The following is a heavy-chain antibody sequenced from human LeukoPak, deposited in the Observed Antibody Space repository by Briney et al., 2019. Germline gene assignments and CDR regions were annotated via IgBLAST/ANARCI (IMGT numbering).Heavy chain of an antibody. D-gene: IGHD6-13*01. V-gene: IGHV1-8*01. CDR3: ARRERGTSSWYLGYYYYYMDV. Sequence: ASVKVSCKASGYTFTSYDINWVRQATGQGLKWMGWMNPNSGNTGYAQKFQGRVTMTRNTSISTAYMELRSLRSDDTAVYYCARRERGTSSWYLGYYYYYMDVWGKGTTVTVSS. J-gene: IGHJ6*03. CDR1: GYTFTSYD. CDR2: MNPNSGNT.